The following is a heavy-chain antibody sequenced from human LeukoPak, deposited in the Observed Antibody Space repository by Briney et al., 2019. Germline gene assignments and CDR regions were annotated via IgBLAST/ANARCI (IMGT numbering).Heavy chain of an antibody. CDR2: IYHSGST. V-gene: IGHV4-38-2*02. CDR1: GYSISSGYY. CDR3: ARGSAYYDFWSGYYFAHYFDY. J-gene: IGHJ4*02. Sequence: PSETLSLTCTVSGYSISSGYYWGWIRPPPGKGLEWIGSIYHSGSTYYNPSLKSRVTISVDTSKKQSSLKLSSVTAADTAVYYCARGSAYYDFWSGYYFAHYFDYWGQGTLVTVSS. D-gene: IGHD3-3*01.